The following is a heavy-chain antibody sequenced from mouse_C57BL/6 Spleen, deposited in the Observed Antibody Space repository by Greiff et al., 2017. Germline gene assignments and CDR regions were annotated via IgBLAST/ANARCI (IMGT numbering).Heavy chain of an antibody. Sequence: VQLQQSGPELVKPGASVKIPCKASGYTFTDYNMDWVKQSPGKGLEWIGDINPNNGGTNYNKKFKGKATMTVDKSSSTAYMQLRSLTSEDTAVYYCARGRSPRALEDWGQGTSVTVSS. CDR1: GYTFTDYN. CDR2: INPNNGGT. D-gene: IGHD3-1*01. CDR3: ARGRSPRALED. V-gene: IGHV1-18*01. J-gene: IGHJ4*01.